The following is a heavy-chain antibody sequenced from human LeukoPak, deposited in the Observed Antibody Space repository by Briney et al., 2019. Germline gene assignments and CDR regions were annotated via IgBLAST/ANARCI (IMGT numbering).Heavy chain of an antibody. CDR1: GFTFSSYG. J-gene: IGHJ5*02. V-gene: IGHV3-30*02. CDR2: IRYDGSNK. Sequence: GGSLRLSRAASGFTFSSYGMHWVRQAPGKGLEWVAFIRYDGSNKYYADSVKGRFTISRDNSKNTLYLQMNSRRAEDTAVYYCAKDPLWFGDSNWFDPWGQGTLVTVSS. CDR3: AKDPLWFGDSNWFDP. D-gene: IGHD3-10*01.